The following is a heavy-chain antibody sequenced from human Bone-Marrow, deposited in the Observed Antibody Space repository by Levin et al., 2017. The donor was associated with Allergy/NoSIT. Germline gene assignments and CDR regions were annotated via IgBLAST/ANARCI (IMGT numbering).Heavy chain of an antibody. Sequence: ASVKVSCKASGGIFSNSGISWVRQAPGEGLEWVGGIIPVINSAKYAEKLQGRVTITADESTNTAYLELRSLRSEDTAVYYCARDHGLSWLGELISTHGYGMDVWGQGTTVTVSS. V-gene: IGHV1-69*13. CDR3: ARDHGLSWLGELISTHGYGMDV. D-gene: IGHD3-10*01. J-gene: IGHJ6*01. CDR2: IIPVINSA. CDR1: GGIFSNSG.